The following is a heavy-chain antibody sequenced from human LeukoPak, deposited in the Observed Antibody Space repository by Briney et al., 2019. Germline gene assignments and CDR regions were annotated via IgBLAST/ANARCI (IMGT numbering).Heavy chain of an antibody. CDR1: GFTFSTYG. CDR2: ISGSGGST. D-gene: IGHD3-22*01. J-gene: IGHJ3*02. V-gene: IGHV3-23*01. CDR3: AKADITDYYDSSGYLNDAFDI. Sequence: GSLRLASAASGFTFSTYGMSWVRRAPGKGLEWVSAISGSGGSTYYADSVKGRFTISRDNSKNTMYLQMNSLRAEDTAVYYCAKADITDYYDSSGYLNDAFDIWGQGTMVTVSS.